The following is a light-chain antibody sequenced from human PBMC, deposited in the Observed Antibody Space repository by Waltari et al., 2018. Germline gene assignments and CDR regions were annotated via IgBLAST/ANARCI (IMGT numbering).Light chain of an antibody. Sequence: SYELTQPPSVSVSPGQTASITCPGDNLGDKYTCWYQQKPGQSPAMIIWQDKKRPPGIPERFSASNSGNTATLTISGTQAIDEADYYCQAWASGSVVFGGGTKLTVL. V-gene: IGLV3-1*01. CDR3: QAWASGSVV. CDR2: QDK. CDR1: NLGDKY. J-gene: IGLJ2*01.